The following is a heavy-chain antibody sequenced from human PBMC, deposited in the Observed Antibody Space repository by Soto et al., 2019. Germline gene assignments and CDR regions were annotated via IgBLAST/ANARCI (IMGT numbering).Heavy chain of an antibody. Sequence: PGGSLRLSCAASGFTFDDYAMHWVRQAPGKGLEWVSGISWNSGSIGYADSVKGRFTISRDNAKNSLYLQMNSLRAEDTALYYCAKAGRRWYYYDSSGYYHFDYWGQGTLVTVSS. CDR3: AKAGRRWYYYDSSGYYHFDY. V-gene: IGHV3-9*01. J-gene: IGHJ4*02. CDR2: ISWNSGSI. D-gene: IGHD3-22*01. CDR1: GFTFDDYA.